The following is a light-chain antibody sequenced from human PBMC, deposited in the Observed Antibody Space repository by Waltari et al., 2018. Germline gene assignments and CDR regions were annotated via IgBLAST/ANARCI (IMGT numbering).Light chain of an antibody. J-gene: IGKJ4*01. CDR3: QHLSSFPLT. CDR1: QGISSN. V-gene: IGKV1-9*01. Sequence: QLTQSPSSLSASVGEGVTVTCLAIQGISSNLAWYQQKPGNAPKLLIYSASTLQIAVPLRFSGSGSGTEYILTISSLQPEDFAIYYCQHLSSFPLTFGRGTKVEI. CDR2: SAS.